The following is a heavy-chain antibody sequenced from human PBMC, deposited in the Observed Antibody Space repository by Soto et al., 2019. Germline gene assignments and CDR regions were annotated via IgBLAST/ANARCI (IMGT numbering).Heavy chain of an antibody. D-gene: IGHD2-2*01. V-gene: IGHV3-9*01. CDR3: VKDRYAYTQGFDY. CDR2: ISWNSGKI. J-gene: IGHJ4*01. CDR1: GFTFDDYF. Sequence: SLRLSFVSSGFTFDDYFMHWALLPPGKGLEWVSSISWNSGKIHYADSVKGRFTISRDNARNSVYLQMDSLRVEDTAVYYCVKDRYAYTQGFDYWGQGTLVTV.